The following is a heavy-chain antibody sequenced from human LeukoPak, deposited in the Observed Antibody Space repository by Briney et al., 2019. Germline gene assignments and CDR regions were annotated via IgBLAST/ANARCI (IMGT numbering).Heavy chain of an antibody. CDR2: INLRGST. J-gene: IGHJ4*02. CDR3: ARHSSGCGGDCYYETFDY. V-gene: IGHV4-34*01. Sequence: SETLSLTCAVYGGSFNDYYWNWIRQPPGKGLEWIGEINLRGSTTYNPSLKSRVTISLDESKNQFSLKLSSVTAADTAVYYCARHSSGCGGDCYYETFDYWGQGTLVTVSS. CDR1: GGSFNDYY. D-gene: IGHD2-21*02.